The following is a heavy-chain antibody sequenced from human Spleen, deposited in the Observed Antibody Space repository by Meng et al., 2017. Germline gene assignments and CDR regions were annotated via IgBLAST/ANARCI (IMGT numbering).Heavy chain of an antibody. CDR2: IYYSGST. V-gene: IGHV4-61*01. CDR3: ARSHQDYYDSSGEIDS. J-gene: IGHJ4*02. CDR1: GGSVSSGSYY. D-gene: IGHD3-22*01. Sequence: QVQLQESGPGLVRPSETLSLTCTVSGGSVSSGSYYWSWIRQPPGKGLEWIAYIYYSGSTKYNPSLKSRVTISVDTSKNQFSLKLTSVTAADTAVYYCARSHQDYYDSSGEIDSWGQGSLVTASS.